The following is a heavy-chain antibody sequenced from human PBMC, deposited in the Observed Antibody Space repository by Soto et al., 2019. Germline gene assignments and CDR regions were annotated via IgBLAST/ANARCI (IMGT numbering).Heavy chain of an antibody. CDR1: GASINSSNW. CDR2: IYYSGST. Sequence: QVHLQESGPGLVKPSGTLSLTCAVFGASINSSNWWSWVRQSPGKGLEWIGEIYYSGSTNYNPSLKRRGRISADKSKNHISLKVSFVTVADTALYYCASRGAGGGPVTLRGGDWFDPWGQGTQVTVSS. J-gene: IGHJ5*02. D-gene: IGHD1-1*01. CDR3: ASRGAGGGPVTLRGGDWFDP. V-gene: IGHV4-4*02.